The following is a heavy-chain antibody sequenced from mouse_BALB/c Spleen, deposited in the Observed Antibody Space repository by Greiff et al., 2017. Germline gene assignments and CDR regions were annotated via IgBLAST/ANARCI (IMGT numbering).Heavy chain of an antibody. CDR2: IDPANGNT. CDR1: GFNIKDTY. CDR3: VSDYDGWFAY. D-gene: IGHD2-4*01. V-gene: IGHV14-3*02. Sequence: VHVKQSGAELVKPGASVKLSCTASGFNIKDTYMHWVKQRPEQGLEWIGRIDPANGNTKYDPKFQGKATITADTSSNTAYLQLSSLTSEDTAVYYCVSDYDGWFAYWGQGTLVTVSA. J-gene: IGHJ3*01.